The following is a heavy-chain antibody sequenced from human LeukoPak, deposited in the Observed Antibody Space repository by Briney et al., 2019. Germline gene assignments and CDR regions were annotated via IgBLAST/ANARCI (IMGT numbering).Heavy chain of an antibody. Sequence: GGSLRLSCAASGFTFTNYAMSWARQAPGKGREGASGMSGRGVSTYYADSVKGRFTISSDNSKNTLYLQMNSLRAEDTAIYYCAKDCNGGNCYIDYWGQGTLVTVAS. V-gene: IGHV3-23*01. CDR1: GFTFTNYA. D-gene: IGHD2-15*01. J-gene: IGHJ4*02. CDR3: AKDCNGGNCYIDY. CDR2: MSGRGVST.